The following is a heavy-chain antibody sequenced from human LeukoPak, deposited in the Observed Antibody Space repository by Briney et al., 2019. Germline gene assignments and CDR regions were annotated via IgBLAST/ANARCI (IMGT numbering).Heavy chain of an antibody. CDR1: GFTFSSYA. J-gene: IGHJ4*02. CDR3: ARVGGYSGHGVGRLDFFDY. CDR2: LSYDGSDE. D-gene: IGHD5-12*01. V-gene: IGHV3-30-3*01. Sequence: GGSLRLSCAASGFTFSSYAMSWVRQAPGKGLEWVAVLSYDGSDEYYADSVKGRFTISRDNSKNTLYLQMNSLRAEDTAMYYCARVGGYSGHGVGRLDFFDYWGQGTLVTVSS.